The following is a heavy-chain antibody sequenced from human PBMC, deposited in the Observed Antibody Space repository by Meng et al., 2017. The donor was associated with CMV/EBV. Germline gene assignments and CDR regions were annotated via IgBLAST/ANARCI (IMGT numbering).Heavy chain of an antibody. J-gene: IGHJ6*02. V-gene: IGHV3-21*01. D-gene: IGHD3-3*01. CDR2: ISSSSSYI. CDR1: GFTFSSQS. CDR3: ARDRTMFGVRNYYYYGMDV. Sequence: GESLKISCAASGFTFSSQSMNWVRQAPGKGLEWVSSISSSSSYIYYADSVKGRFTISRDNAKNSRYLQMNSLRAEDTAVYYCARDRTMFGVRNYYYYGMDVWGQGTTVTVSS.